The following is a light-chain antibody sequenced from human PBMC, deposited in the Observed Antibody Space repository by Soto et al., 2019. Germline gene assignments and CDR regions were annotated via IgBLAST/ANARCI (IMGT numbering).Light chain of an antibody. Sequence: DFQFTQSPSTLSASVGDRVTITCRASQRISSWLAWYQQKSGKAPKLLIYDASSLESGVPSRFSGSGSGTEFTLTISSLQPDDFATYYCQQYKSNSLTFGGGTKVDIK. CDR1: QRISSW. V-gene: IGKV1-5*01. J-gene: IGKJ4*01. CDR2: DAS. CDR3: QQYKSNSLT.